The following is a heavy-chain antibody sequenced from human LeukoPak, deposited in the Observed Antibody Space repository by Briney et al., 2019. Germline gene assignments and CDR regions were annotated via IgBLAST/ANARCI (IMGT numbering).Heavy chain of an antibody. Sequence: GGSVRLSCAASGFTFSMYAMSWVRQAPGKGLEWVSVISGSGGTTYYADSVKGRFTISRDNSKNTLYLQMNSLRVEDTAVYYCAKDLEEVVVITLDYWGQGTLVTVSS. CDR3: AKDLEEVVVITLDY. CDR1: GFTFSMYA. J-gene: IGHJ4*02. CDR2: ISGSGGTT. V-gene: IGHV3-23*01. D-gene: IGHD3-22*01.